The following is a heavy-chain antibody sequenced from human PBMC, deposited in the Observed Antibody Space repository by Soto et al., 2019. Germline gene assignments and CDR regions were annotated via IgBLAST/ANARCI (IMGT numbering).Heavy chain of an antibody. D-gene: IGHD6-6*01. V-gene: IGHV3-23*01. CDR3: AKGGLQTSSSKFDY. CDR1: GFTFSSYS. CDR2: VCGGGGCT. J-gene: IGHJ4*02. Sequence: GGSLRLSCAASGFTFSSYSMSWVRLAPGKGLEWVSAVCGGGGCTYYADSVKGRFTISRDNSKNTLYLQMNSLKAEDTAVYYCAKGGLQTSSSKFDYWGQGTLVTVSS.